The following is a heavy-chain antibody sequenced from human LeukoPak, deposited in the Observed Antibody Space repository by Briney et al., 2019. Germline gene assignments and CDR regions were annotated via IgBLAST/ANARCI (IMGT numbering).Heavy chain of an antibody. CDR3: ARAGHNQYNWNVPSWFDP. V-gene: IGHV1-46*01. Sequence: ASVKVSCKASGYTFTSYYMHWVRQAPGQGLEWMGIINPSGGSTSYAQKFQGRVTVTRDTSTSTVYMELSSLRSEDTAVYYCARAGHNQYNWNVPSWFDPWGQGTLVTVSS. J-gene: IGHJ5*02. CDR1: GYTFTSYY. CDR2: INPSGGST. D-gene: IGHD1-1*01.